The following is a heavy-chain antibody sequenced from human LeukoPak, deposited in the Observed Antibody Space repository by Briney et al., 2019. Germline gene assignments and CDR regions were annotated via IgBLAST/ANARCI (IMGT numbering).Heavy chain of an antibody. CDR3: ARGSKWEHLDY. CDR2: ISAYNGNT. V-gene: IGHV1-18*01. D-gene: IGHD1-26*01. Sequence: ASVKVSCKASGYSFSTYGITWVRQAPGQGLEWVGWISAYNGNTNYAQKLQGRVTMTTDTSTNTAYMELRSLRSDDTAVYYCARGSKWEHLDYWGEGTLVTVSS. J-gene: IGHJ4*02. CDR1: GYSFSTYG.